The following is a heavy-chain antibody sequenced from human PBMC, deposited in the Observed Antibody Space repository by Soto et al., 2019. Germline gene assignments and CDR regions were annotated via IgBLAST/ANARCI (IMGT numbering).Heavy chain of an antibody. CDR2: LYSGGRI. D-gene: IGHD5-18*01. V-gene: IGHV3-53*01. J-gene: IGHJ6*02. CDR3: AKSDPGYAYGLNV. Sequence: EAQLVESGGGLIQPGGSLRLSCAASGFTVSDNYITWVRQAPGKGLEWVSLLYSGGRIYYADSVMGRFTISRDTSKNTLYRQKNSLKTEDTAVYYCAKSDPGYAYGLNVWGHGTTVTVSS. CDR1: GFTVSDNY.